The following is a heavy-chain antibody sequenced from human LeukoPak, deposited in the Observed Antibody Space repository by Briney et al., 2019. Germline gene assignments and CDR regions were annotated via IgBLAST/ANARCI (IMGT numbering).Heavy chain of an antibody. J-gene: IGHJ4*02. CDR2: ISSSSSYI. V-gene: IGHV3-21*01. CDR1: GFTFSSYS. CDR3: ARNLPYNYYGSGSYYTAIDY. D-gene: IGHD3-10*01. Sequence: GGSLRLSCAASGFTFSSYSMNWVRQAPGKGLEWVSSISSSSSYIYYADSVKGRFTISRDNAKNSLYLQMNSLRAVDTAVYYCARNLPYNYYGSGSYYTAIDYWGQGTLVTVSS.